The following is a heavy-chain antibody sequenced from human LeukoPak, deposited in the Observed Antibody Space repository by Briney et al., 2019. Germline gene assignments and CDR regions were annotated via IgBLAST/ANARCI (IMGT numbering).Heavy chain of an antibody. J-gene: IGHJ5*02. CDR3: ARHYLSDGILSTFDP. V-gene: IGHV4-39*01. D-gene: IGHD2-2*01. CDR1: GGSISSSPYY. CDR2: ISYRGST. Sequence: SETLSLTCTVSGGSISSSPYYWGWIRQPPGKGLEWIGTISYRGSTYSNPSLNSRVTISLDTSKNQFSLRLRSVTAADTALYYCARHYLSDGILSTFDPWGQGTLVTVSS.